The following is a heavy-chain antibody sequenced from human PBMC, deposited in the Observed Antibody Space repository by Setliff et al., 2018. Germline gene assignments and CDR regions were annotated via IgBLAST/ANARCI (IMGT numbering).Heavy chain of an antibody. D-gene: IGHD1-1*01. CDR3: ARVGTGSLLDY. Sequence: GPSVKVSCKASGYTFNNYAINWVRQAPGQGLEWMGWINTDTGNPTSAQGFTGRFVFSLDTSVSTAYLQISSLKAEDTALYYCARVGTGSLLDYWGQGTLVTVSS. CDR1: GYTFNNYA. V-gene: IGHV7-4-1*02. CDR2: INTDTGNP. J-gene: IGHJ4*02.